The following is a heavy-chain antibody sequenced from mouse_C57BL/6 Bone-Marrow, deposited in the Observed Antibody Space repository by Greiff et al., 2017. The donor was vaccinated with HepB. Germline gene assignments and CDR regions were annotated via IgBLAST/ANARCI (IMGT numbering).Heavy chain of an antibody. D-gene: IGHD2-2*01. CDR3: ARGLRRAMDY. Sequence: QVQLKQPGAELVMPGASVKLSCKASGYTFTSYWMHWVKQRPGQGLEWIGEIDPSDSYTNYNQKFKGKSTLTVDKSSSTAYMQLSSLTSEDSAVYYCARGLRRAMDYWGQGTSVTVSS. CDR2: IDPSDSYT. V-gene: IGHV1-69*01. CDR1: GYTFTSYW. J-gene: IGHJ4*01.